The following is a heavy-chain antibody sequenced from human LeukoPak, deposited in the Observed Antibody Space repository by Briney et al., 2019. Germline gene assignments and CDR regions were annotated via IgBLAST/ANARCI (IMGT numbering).Heavy chain of an antibody. V-gene: IGHV3-7*01. J-gene: IGHJ4*02. D-gene: IGHD2-21*02. CDR3: AKDVTPYY. Sequence: GGSLRLSCAASGFIFSNYWMSWVRQAPGKGPEWVGDIKTDGSDKYYVGSVKGRFTISRDNAKNSLYLQMNSLRAEDTAVYYCAKDVTPYYWGQGTLVTVSS. CDR2: IKTDGSDK. CDR1: GFIFSNYW.